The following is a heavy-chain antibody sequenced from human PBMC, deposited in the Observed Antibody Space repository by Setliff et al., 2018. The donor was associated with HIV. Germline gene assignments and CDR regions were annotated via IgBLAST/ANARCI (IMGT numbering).Heavy chain of an antibody. CDR2: FYETGYT. J-gene: IGHJ4*02. V-gene: IGHV4-38-2*02. Sequence: SETLSLTCTVSGDFFSSDYYWGWIRQSPGKGLEWIGSFYETGYTYYNPSLKSRVIISLDTSKNHLSLKLRSVTAADTAVYYCASGSGYCTNGVCYIGVHKIPDRYYSDYWGQGTLVTVSS. CDR1: GDFFSSDYY. D-gene: IGHD2-8*01. CDR3: ASGSGYCTNGVCYIGVHKIPDRYYSDY.